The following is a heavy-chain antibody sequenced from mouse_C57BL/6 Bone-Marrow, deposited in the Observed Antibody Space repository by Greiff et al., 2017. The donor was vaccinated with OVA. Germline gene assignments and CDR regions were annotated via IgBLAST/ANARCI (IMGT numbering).Heavy chain of an antibody. CDR1: GYTFTDYE. Sequence: QVHVKQSGAELVRPGASVTLSCKASGYTFTDYEMHWVKQTPVHGLEWIGAIDPETGGTAYNQKFKGKAILTADKSSSTAYMELRSLTSEDSAVYYCTRYYYYGSSFPFDYWGQGTTLTVSS. V-gene: IGHV1-15*01. CDR3: TRYYYYGSSFPFDY. D-gene: IGHD1-1*01. J-gene: IGHJ2*01. CDR2: IDPETGGT.